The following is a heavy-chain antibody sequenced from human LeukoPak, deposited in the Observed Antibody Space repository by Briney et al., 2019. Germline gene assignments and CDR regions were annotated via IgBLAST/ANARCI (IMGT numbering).Heavy chain of an antibody. CDR2: INHNSGGT. CDR3: ARVRVGSSGLDY. CDR1: GYTFTGYY. J-gene: IGHJ4*02. D-gene: IGHD6-19*01. V-gene: IGHV1-2*02. Sequence: ASVKVSCKASGYTFTGYYMHWVRQAPGQGLEWMGWINHNSGGTNYAQKFQGRVTMTRDTSISTAYMELSRLRSDDTAVYYCARVRVGSSGLDYWGQGTLVTVSS.